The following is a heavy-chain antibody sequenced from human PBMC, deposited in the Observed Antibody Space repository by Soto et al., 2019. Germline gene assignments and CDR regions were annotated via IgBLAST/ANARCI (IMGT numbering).Heavy chain of an antibody. CDR2: IYYSGST. CDR1: GGSINSSSYF. V-gene: IGHV4-39*01. Sequence: SETLSLTCSVSGGSINSSSYFWGWVRQPPGKGLEWIGSIYYSGSTYYNPSLRSRVTISVDTSKNQFSLKLSSVTAADTAVFYCARHYSSGSRNWFDPWGQGTMVTVYS. CDR3: ARHYSSGSRNWFDP. D-gene: IGHD6-19*01. J-gene: IGHJ5*02.